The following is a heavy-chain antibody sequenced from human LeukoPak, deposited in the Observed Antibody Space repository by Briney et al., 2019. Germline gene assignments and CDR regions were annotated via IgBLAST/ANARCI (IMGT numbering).Heavy chain of an antibody. V-gene: IGHV5-51*01. CDR2: IYPGDSDT. CDR1: GSRFTSYW. D-gene: IGHD3-3*01. CDR3: ARHGRRGDFIAFDI. J-gene: IGHJ3*02. Sequence: PGASLKISCKGSGSRFTSYWIGWVRQMPGKGLEWMGIIYPGDSDTRYSPSFQGQVTISADKSISTACLQWSSLKASDTAMYYCARHGRRGDFIAFDIWGQGTMVTVSS.